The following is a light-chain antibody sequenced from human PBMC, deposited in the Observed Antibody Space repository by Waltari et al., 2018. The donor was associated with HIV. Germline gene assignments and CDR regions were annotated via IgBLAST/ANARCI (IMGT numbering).Light chain of an antibody. V-gene: IGKV1-39*01. CDR3: QQTYSTPQDT. CDR1: QSISKS. J-gene: IGKJ2*01. Sequence: DIQMTQSPSSLSASLGDRVTITCRASQSISKSVNWYQQKPGKAPKLLIYAASSLQRGVPSRFRGSGSGTDFTLSISNLQPEDVATYFCQQTYSTPQDTFGQGTKLEI. CDR2: AAS.